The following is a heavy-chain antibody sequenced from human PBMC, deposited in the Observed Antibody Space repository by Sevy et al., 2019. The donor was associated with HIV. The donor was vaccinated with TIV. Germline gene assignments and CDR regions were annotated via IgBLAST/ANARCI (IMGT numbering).Heavy chain of an antibody. CDR3: AKEVSEHSYSDY. D-gene: IGHD3-10*01. CDR2: IGGSADYT. J-gene: IGHJ4*02. V-gene: IGHV3-23*01. CDR1: GFTFSSYA. Sequence: GSLRLSCVTSGFTFSSYAMSWVRQTPGKGLEWVSAIGGSADYTYYADSVKGRFTISRDNSKNTLYLQMNGLRAEDTAVYYFAKEVSEHSYSDYWGQGTLVTVSS.